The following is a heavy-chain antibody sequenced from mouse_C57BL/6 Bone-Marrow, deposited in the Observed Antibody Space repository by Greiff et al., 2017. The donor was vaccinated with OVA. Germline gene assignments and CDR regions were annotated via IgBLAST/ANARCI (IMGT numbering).Heavy chain of an antibody. CDR1: GYTFTSYW. Sequence: QVQLQQPGAELVKPGASVKLSCKASGYTFTSYWMHWVKQRPGQGLEWIGMIHPNSGSTNYNEKFKSKATLTVDKSSSTAYMQLSTLTSEDSAVYYCARRSPPGTGYAMDYWGQGTSVTVSS. D-gene: IGHD4-1*01. J-gene: IGHJ4*01. V-gene: IGHV1-64*01. CDR2: IHPNSGST. CDR3: ARRSPPGTGYAMDY.